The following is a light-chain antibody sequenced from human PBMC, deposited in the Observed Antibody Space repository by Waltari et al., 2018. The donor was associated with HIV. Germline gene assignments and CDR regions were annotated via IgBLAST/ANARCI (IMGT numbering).Light chain of an antibody. CDR2: DVS. CDR1: SRDVGVYNF. CDR3: CSYAGSYPVV. V-gene: IGLV2-11*01. J-gene: IGLJ2*01. Sequence: QSALTQPRSVSGSPGQSVTIPCTGTSRDVGVYNFVSWYQQHPGKAPKLMIYDVSKRPSGVPDRFSGSKSGNTASLTISGLQAEDEADYYCCSYAGSYPVVFGGGTKLTVL.